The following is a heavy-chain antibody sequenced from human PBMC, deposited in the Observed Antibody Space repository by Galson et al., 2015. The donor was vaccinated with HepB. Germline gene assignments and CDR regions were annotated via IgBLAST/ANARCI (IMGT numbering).Heavy chain of an antibody. CDR3: ARDPWHYDSSGYYYDY. CDR1: GFTFSSYS. V-gene: IGHV3-21*01. J-gene: IGHJ4*02. CDR2: ISSSSSYI. Sequence: SLRLSCAASGFTFSSYSMNWVRQAPGKGLEWVSSISSSSSYIYYADSVKGRFTISRDNAKNSLYLQMNSLRAEDTAVYYCARDPWHYDSSGYYYDYWGQGTLVTVSS. D-gene: IGHD3-22*01.